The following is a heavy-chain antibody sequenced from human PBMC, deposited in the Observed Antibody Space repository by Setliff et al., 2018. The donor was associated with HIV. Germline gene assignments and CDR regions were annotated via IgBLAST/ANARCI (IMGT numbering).Heavy chain of an antibody. J-gene: IGHJ2*01. D-gene: IGHD6-6*01. Sequence: SCTVSGGSISSSNWWSWVRQPAGKGLEWIGRINTSGSTNYNPSLKSRVTISVDKSQNQFSLKLSSVTAADTAVYYCAREYSSSSANWYFDLWGRGTLVTVSS. CDR2: INTSGST. V-gene: IGHV4-4*02. CDR3: AREYSSSSANWYFDL. CDR1: GGSISSSNW.